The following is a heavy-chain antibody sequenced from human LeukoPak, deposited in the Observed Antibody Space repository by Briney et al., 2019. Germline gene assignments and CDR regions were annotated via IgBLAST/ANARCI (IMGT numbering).Heavy chain of an antibody. D-gene: IGHD2-2*01. CDR3: ARATAAFDY. J-gene: IGHJ4*02. V-gene: IGHV3-30-3*01. Sequence: PGGSLRLSCAASGFTFSSYTMHWVRQAPGKGLEWVAVISYDGSNKYYADSVKGRFTISRDNSKNTLYLQMNSLRAEDTAVYYRARATAAFDYWGQGTLVTVSS. CDR2: ISYDGSNK. CDR1: GFTFSSYT.